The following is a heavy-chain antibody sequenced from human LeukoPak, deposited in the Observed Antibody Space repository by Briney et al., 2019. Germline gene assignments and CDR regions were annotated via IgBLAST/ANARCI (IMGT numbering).Heavy chain of an antibody. CDR1: GVSISSYY. CDR3: ARHWVETTTPYCFDY. V-gene: IGHV4-59*08. D-gene: IGHD5-24*01. CDR2: IYYSGST. J-gene: IGHJ4*02. Sequence: SETLSLTCTVSGVSISSYYWSWIRQPPGKGLEWIGYIYYSGSTNYNPSLKSRVTISVDTSKNQFSLKLSSVTAADTAMYYCARHWVETTTPYCFDYWGQGTLVTVSS.